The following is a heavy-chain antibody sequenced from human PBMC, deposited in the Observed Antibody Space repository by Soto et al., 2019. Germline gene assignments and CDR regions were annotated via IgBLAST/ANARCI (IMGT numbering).Heavy chain of an antibody. J-gene: IGHJ4*02. CDR2: ISWNSGSI. D-gene: IGHD1-26*01. Sequence: GRSLRLPCAASGFTFDDYAMHWVRHAPGKGLEWVSGISWNSGSIGYADSVKGRFTISRDNAKNSLYLQMNSLRAEDTALYYCAKSGSYQTAYFDYWGQGTLVTVSS. V-gene: IGHV3-9*01. CDR3: AKSGSYQTAYFDY. CDR1: GFTFDDYA.